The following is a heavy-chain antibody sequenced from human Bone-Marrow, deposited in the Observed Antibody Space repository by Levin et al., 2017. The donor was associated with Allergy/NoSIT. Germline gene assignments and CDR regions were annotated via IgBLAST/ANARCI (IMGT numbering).Heavy chain of an antibody. CDR1: GFPLRNFA. Sequence: GESLKISCAASGFPLRNFAMHWVRQAPGKGLEWVAVISHDGNDKYYAASVKGRFTVSRDNSENTLHLQMRSLRPDDTAVYFCARGLGYSDNDWGYFDQWGQGTLVTVSS. D-gene: IGHD5-12*01. V-gene: IGHV3-30-3*01. CDR3: ARGLGYSDNDWGYFDQ. CDR2: ISHDGNDK. J-gene: IGHJ4*02.